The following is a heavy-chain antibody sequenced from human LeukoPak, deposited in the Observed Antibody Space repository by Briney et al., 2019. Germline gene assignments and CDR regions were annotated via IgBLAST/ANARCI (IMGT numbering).Heavy chain of an antibody. D-gene: IGHD2-15*01. V-gene: IGHV4-61*01. CDR3: AREGRYCSGDSCLDY. CDR1: GGSVSSTSYY. J-gene: IGHJ4*02. Sequence: SETLSLTCTVSGGSVSSTSYYWSWIRQPPGKGLEWIGYIYYSGSTNYNPSLKSRVTISVDTSKNQFSLRLSSVTAADTAVYYCAREGRYCSGDSCLDYWGQGTLVTVSS. CDR2: IYYSGST.